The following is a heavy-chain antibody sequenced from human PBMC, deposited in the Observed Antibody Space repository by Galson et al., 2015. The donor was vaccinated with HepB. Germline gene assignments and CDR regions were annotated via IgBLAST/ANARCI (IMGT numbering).Heavy chain of an antibody. CDR3: ARGIYSYGYYYYYYYMDV. CDR1: GYTFTSYD. J-gene: IGHJ6*03. V-gene: IGHV1-8*01. CDR2: MNPNSGNT. Sequence: SVKVSCKASGYTFTSYDINWVRQATGQGLEWMGWMNPNSGNTGYAQKFQGRVTMTRNTSISTAYMELSSLRSEDTAVYYCARGIYSYGYYYYYYYMDVWGKGTTVTVSS. D-gene: IGHD5-18*01.